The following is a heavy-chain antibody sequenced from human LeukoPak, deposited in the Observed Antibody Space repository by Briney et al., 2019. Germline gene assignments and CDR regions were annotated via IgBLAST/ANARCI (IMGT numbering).Heavy chain of an antibody. CDR1: GFTFSTYG. CDR3: ARAKPKNMVRGLIMRRESRYYFDY. D-gene: IGHD3-10*01. J-gene: IGHJ4*02. V-gene: IGHV3-30*02. CDR2: IRYDGRNK. Sequence: GGSLRLSCAASGFTFSTYGMHWVRQAPGKGLEWVAFIRYDGRNKYYADSVKGRFTISRDNSKSTLYIQMNSLRAEDTAMYYCARAKPKNMVRGLIMRRESRYYFDYWGQGTLVTVSS.